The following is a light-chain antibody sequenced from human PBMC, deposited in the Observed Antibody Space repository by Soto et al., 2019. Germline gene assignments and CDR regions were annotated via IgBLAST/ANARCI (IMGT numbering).Light chain of an antibody. J-gene: IGLJ3*02. CDR3: QSYDSSNLV. CDR1: SGSIASNY. V-gene: IGLV6-57*01. CDR2: EDN. Sequence: NFMLTQPHSVSESPGKTVTISCTRSSGSIASNYVQWYQQRPASSPTTVIYEDNQRPSGVPDRFSASIDSSSNSASLTISGLKTEDEADYYCQSYDSSNLVFGGGTKVTVL.